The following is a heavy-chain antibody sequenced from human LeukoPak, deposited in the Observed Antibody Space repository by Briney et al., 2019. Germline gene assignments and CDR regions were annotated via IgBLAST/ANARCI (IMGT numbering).Heavy chain of an antibody. Sequence: PSETLSLTCAVSDYSISSAYHWGWIRQPPGKGLEWIGSIYHSGSTDYNPSLKSRVTISVDTSKNQFSLKLRSVTAADTAVYYCARDQAYCGGDCYFDFWGQGTLVTVSS. J-gene: IGHJ4*02. CDR1: DYSISSAYH. V-gene: IGHV4-38-2*02. CDR2: IYHSGST. D-gene: IGHD2-21*02. CDR3: ARDQAYCGGDCYFDF.